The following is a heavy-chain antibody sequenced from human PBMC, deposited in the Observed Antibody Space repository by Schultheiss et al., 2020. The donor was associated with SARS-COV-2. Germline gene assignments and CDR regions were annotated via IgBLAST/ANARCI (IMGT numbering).Heavy chain of an antibody. CDR2: IYLSGDT. CDR3: AREGTTSGYYYY. J-gene: IGHJ4*02. D-gene: IGHD3-22*01. Sequence: SETLSLTCTVSGGSISSGSYFWSWIRQPAGKGLEWIGRIYLSGDTNYNPSLKSRVTISVDTSKNQFSLKLSSVTAADTAVYYCAREGTTSGYYYYWGQGILVTVSS. CDR1: GGSISSGSYF. V-gene: IGHV4-61*02.